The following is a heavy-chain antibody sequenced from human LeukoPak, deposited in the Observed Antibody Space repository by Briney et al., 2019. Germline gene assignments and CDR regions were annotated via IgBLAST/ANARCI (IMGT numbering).Heavy chain of an antibody. CDR1: GFTFSNSY. CDR3: ARDPTYGALDI. CDR2: INPGGSQG. Sequence: GGSLRLSCEASGFTFSNSYMSWVRQAPGKGLEWLAIINPGGSQGSYVDSVKGRFAISRDNDLNALFLQMNSLSTEDTAVYYFARDPTYGALDIWGQGTTVTVSS. V-gene: IGHV3-7*01. J-gene: IGHJ3*02. D-gene: IGHD4-11*01.